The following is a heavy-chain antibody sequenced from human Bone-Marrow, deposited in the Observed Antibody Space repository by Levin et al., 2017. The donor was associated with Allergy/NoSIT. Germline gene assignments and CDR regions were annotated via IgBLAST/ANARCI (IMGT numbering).Heavy chain of an antibody. CDR1: GGSISGGYS. CDR2: IWHSGAA. J-gene: IGHJ4*02. V-gene: IGHV4-30-2*01. D-gene: IGHD1-26*01. Sequence: PSETLSLTCTVSGGSISGGYSWSWVRQPPGKGLEWMGYIWHSGAAYYNPSLQGRATMSVDTSKNQYSLNLTSVTAADTAVYYCARDASDGSSEFRYWGQGTLVTVSS. CDR3: ARDASDGSSEFRY.